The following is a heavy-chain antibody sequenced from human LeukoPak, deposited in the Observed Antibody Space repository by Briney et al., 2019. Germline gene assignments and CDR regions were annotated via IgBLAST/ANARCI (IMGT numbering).Heavy chain of an antibody. CDR2: ISYDGSNK. CDR1: GFTFSSYS. V-gene: IGHV3-30*04. Sequence: GGSLRLSCAASGFTFSSYSMHWVRQTPGKGLEWVALISYDGSNKYHADSVKGRFTISRDNSKNTLYLQMNSLRAEDTAVYYCAKDDESSGWYRGGFDYWGQGTLVTVSS. D-gene: IGHD6-19*01. CDR3: AKDDESSGWYRGGFDY. J-gene: IGHJ4*02.